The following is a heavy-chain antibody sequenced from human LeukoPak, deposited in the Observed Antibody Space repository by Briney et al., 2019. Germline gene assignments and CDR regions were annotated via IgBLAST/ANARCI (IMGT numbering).Heavy chain of an antibody. CDR2: INHSGST. D-gene: IGHD2-2*01. Sequence: ASETLSLTCAVYGGSFSGYYWSWIRQPPGKGLEWIGEINHSGSTNYNPSLKSRVTISVDTSKNQFSLKLSSVTAADTAVYYCARGYCSSTNFPICRFVPWGQGTLLTVSS. V-gene: IGHV4-34*01. J-gene: IGHJ5*02. CDR1: GGSFSGYY. CDR3: ARGYCSSTNFPICRFVP.